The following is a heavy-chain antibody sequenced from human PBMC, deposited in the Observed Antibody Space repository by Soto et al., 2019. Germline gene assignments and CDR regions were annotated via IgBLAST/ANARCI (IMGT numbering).Heavy chain of an antibody. CDR1: GNAFISYG. D-gene: IGHD4-4*01. Sequence: QVQLVQSGAEVKKPGASVTVSCKAAGNAFISYGISWVRQAPGQGLEWMGWISTHNGDTNNAPNHEGRITMSTDTSTNTANMELRSLRPDDTAVYYCATDERDYCRRSNCHYFDHWGQGTLVTVSS. V-gene: IGHV1-18*04. CDR2: ISTHNGDT. CDR3: ATDERDYCRRSNCHYFDH. J-gene: IGHJ4*02.